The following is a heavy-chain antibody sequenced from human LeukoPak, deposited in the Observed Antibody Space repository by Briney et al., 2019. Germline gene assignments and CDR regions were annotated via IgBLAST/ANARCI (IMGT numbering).Heavy chain of an antibody. V-gene: IGHV1-2*04. J-gene: IGHJ5*02. CDR2: INPNSGGT. Sequence: ASVKVSCKASGYTFTGYYMHWVRQAPGQGLEWMGWINPNSGGTNYAQKFQGWVTMTRDTSISTAYMELSRLRSDDTAVYYCARGRMAYQLLLPLYNWFDPWGQGTLVTVSS. D-gene: IGHD2-2*01. CDR1: GYTFTGYY. CDR3: ARGRMAYQLLLPLYNWFDP.